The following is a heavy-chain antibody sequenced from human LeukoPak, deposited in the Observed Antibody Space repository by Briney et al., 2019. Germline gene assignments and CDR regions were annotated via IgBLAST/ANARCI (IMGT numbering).Heavy chain of an antibody. CDR2: ISSSGSTI. Sequence: GGSLRLSCAASGFTFRDYYMSWIRQAPGKGLEWVSYISSSGSTIYYADSVKGRFTISRDNAKNSLYLQMNSLRAEDTAVYYCARDVEVGATSGADYWGQGTLVTVSS. D-gene: IGHD1-26*01. J-gene: IGHJ4*02. CDR1: GFTFRDYY. CDR3: ARDVEVGATSGADY. V-gene: IGHV3-11*04.